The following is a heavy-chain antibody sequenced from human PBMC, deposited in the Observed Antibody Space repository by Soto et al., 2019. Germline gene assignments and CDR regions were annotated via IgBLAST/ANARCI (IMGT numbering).Heavy chain of an antibody. V-gene: IGHV3-23*01. Sequence: LSLTCAASGFTFSSYAMSWVRQAPGKGLEWVSAISGSGGSTYYADSVKGRFTISRDNSKNTLYLQMNSLRAEDTAVYYCAKAMVRGVTQYYFDYWGQGTLVTVSS. CDR3: AKAMVRGVTQYYFDY. CDR2: ISGSGGST. CDR1: GFTFSSYA. J-gene: IGHJ4*02. D-gene: IGHD3-10*01.